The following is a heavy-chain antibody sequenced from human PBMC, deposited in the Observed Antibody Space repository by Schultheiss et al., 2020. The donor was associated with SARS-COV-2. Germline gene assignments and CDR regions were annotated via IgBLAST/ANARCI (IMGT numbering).Heavy chain of an antibody. Sequence: GGSLRLSCTASGFTFGDYAMSWFRQAPGKGLEWVGFIRSKAYGGTTEYAASVKGRFTISRDDSKSIAYLQMNSLKTEDTAVYYCTRDYCSGGSCYSMGGPPDIWGQGTMVTVSS. D-gene: IGHD2-15*01. CDR1: GFTFGDYA. CDR3: TRDYCSGGSCYSMGGPPDI. CDR2: IRSKAYGGTT. V-gene: IGHV3-49*03. J-gene: IGHJ3*02.